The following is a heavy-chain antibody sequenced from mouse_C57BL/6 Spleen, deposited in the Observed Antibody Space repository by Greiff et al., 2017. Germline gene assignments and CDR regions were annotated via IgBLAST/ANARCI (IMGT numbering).Heavy chain of an antibody. V-gene: IGHV5-17*01. CDR2: ISSGSSTI. CDR1: GFTFSDYG. Sequence: EVQGVESGGGLVKPGGSLKLSCAASGFTFSDYGMHWVRQAPEKGLEWVAYISSGSSTIYYADTVKGRFTISRDNAKNTLFLQMTSLRSEDTAMYYCERLDSNYSYYAMDYWGQGTSVTVSA. D-gene: IGHD2-5*01. J-gene: IGHJ4*01. CDR3: ERLDSNYSYYAMDY.